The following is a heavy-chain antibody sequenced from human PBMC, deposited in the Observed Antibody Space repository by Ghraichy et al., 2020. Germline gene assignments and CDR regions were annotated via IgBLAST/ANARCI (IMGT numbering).Heavy chain of an antibody. CDR1: GGSISSYY. D-gene: IGHD6-19*01. CDR2: IYTSGST. V-gene: IGHV4-4*07. J-gene: IGHJ6*02. Sequence: SQTLSLTCTVSGGSISSYYWSWIRQPAGKGLEWIGRIYTSGSTNYNPSLKSRVTMSVDTSKNQFSLKLSSVTAADTAVYYCARENSSGWPIFTNYYYYGMDVWGQGTTVTVSS. CDR3: ARENSSGWPIFTNYYYYGMDV.